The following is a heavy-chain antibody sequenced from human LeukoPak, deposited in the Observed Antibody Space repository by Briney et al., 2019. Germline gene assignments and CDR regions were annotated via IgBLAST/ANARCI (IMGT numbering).Heavy chain of an antibody. CDR3: ARGILTGLDYFEY. J-gene: IGHJ4*02. CDR1: DGSICSHY. Sequence: PSETLSLTCTVSDGSICSHYWSWIREPPGMGVEWIGYVFYSGSTNYSPSLERRVTISADTSKNQFSLKLSSVTAADTAIYYCARGILTGLDYFEYWGQGILVTVSS. D-gene: IGHD3-9*01. CDR2: VFYSGST. V-gene: IGHV4-59*11.